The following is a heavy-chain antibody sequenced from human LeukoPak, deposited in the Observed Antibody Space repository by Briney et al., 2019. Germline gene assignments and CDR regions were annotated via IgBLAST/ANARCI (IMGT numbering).Heavy chain of an antibody. D-gene: IGHD3-22*01. V-gene: IGHV1-18*01. CDR2: ISAYNGNT. CDR1: GGTFSSYA. J-gene: IGHJ4*02. CDR3: ARVFTSATMIVVLDPVTPNYFDY. Sequence: GASVKVSCKASGGTFSSYAISWVRQAPGQGLEWMGWISAYNGNTNYAQKLQGRVTMTTDTSTSTAYMELRSLRSDDTAVYYCARVFTSATMIVVLDPVTPNYFDYWGQGTLVTVSS.